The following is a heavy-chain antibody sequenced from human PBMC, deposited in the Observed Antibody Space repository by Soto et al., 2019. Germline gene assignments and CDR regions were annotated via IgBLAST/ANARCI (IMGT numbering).Heavy chain of an antibody. D-gene: IGHD4-17*01. CDR1: SATVSSTTYT. CDR2: VYYGGRS. J-gene: IGHJ5*02. CDR3: ARVDMTTVITNWFDP. Sequence: PSETLSLTCTVSSATVSSTTYTWGWIRQPPGKGLEWVASVYYGGRSYYNPSLKSRVTISVDKSKNQFSLKLSSVTAADTAVYYCARVDMTTVITNWFDPWGQGTLVTVSS. V-gene: IGHV4-39*07.